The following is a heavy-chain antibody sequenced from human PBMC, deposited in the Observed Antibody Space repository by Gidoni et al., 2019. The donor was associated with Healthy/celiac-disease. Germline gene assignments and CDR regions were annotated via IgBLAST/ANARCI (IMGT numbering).Heavy chain of an antibody. V-gene: IGHV3-33*01. CDR3: ARGQRPRRGVGATIPVNFDY. CDR1: GSSFSSYV. Sequence: QVQLVESGRIVVYPGSSVRPSCSASGSSFSSYVTLWVRQDPGKGLAWGAGIRNDRSNKYYADSVKGRFTSSRNNCKNTLYMQKNRMRAEDTAVYDCARGQRPRRGVGATIPVNFDYWGQGTLVTVSS. D-gene: IGHD1-26*01. J-gene: IGHJ4*02. CDR2: IRNDRSNK.